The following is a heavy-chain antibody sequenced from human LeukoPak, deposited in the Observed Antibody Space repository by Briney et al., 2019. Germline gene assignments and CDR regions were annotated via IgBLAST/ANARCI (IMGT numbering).Heavy chain of an antibody. Sequence: PPETLSLTCTVSGGSISSYYWSWIRQPPGKGLEWIGYIYYSGSTNYNPSLKSRVTISVDTSKNQFSLKLSSVTAADTAVYYCARDGGSMVRVHYFDYWGQGTLVTVSS. D-gene: IGHD3-10*01. CDR3: ARDGGSMVRVHYFDY. CDR2: IYYSGST. CDR1: GGSISSYY. J-gene: IGHJ4*02. V-gene: IGHV4-59*01.